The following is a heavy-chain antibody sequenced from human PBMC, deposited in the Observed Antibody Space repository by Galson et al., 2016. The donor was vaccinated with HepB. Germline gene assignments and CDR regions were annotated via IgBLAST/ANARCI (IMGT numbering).Heavy chain of an antibody. CDR1: GFTFSSYS. CDR3: ARDQRNIFRYNYYIDV. Sequence: SLRISCAASGFTFSSYSMIWVRQAPGKGLEWVSSISSSSIYIYYADSVTGRFTISRDNAKNSLYLQMNSLRAEDTAVYYCARDQRNIFRYNYYIDVWGKGTTVTVSS. V-gene: IGHV3-21*01. CDR2: ISSSSIYI. J-gene: IGHJ6*03. D-gene: IGHD3-16*02.